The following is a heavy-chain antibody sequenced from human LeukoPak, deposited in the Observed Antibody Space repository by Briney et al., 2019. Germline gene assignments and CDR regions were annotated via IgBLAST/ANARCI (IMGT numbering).Heavy chain of an antibody. CDR3: ARDRYYDFWSGYSGDLDY. V-gene: IGHV3-30-3*01. D-gene: IGHD3-3*01. Sequence: GGSLRLSCAASGGIVSDYYMSWVRQAPGKGLEWVAVISYDGSNKYYADSVKGRFTISRDNSKNTLYLQMNSLRAEDTAVYYCARDRYYDFWSGYSGDLDYWGQGTLVTVSS. CDR2: ISYDGSNK. J-gene: IGHJ4*02. CDR1: GGIVSDYY.